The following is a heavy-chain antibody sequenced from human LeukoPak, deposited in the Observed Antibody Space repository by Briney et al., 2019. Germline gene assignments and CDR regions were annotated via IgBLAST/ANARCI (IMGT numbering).Heavy chain of an antibody. Sequence: ASVKVSCKASGYTFTSYDINWVRQATGQGLEWMGWMNPNSGNTGYAQKFQGRVTMTRNTSISTAYMELSSLRSEDAAVYYCARASLEVLWFGELFSAGNNWFDPWGQGTLVTVSS. D-gene: IGHD3-10*01. J-gene: IGHJ5*02. V-gene: IGHV1-8*01. CDR1: GYTFTSYD. CDR3: ARASLEVLWFGELFSAGNNWFDP. CDR2: MNPNSGNT.